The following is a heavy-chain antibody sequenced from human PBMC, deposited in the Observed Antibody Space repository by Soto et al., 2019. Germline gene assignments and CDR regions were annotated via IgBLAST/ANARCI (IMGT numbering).Heavy chain of an antibody. J-gene: IGHJ4*02. CDR3: ARMDRFGELFTVYYFDY. V-gene: IGHV3-33*01. D-gene: IGHD3-10*01. Sequence: GGSLRLSCAASGFTFSSYGMHWVRQAPGKGLEWVAVIWYDGSNKYYADSVKGRFTISRDNSKNTLYLQMNSLRAEDTAVYYCARMDRFGELFTVYYFDYWGQGTLVTVSS. CDR2: IWYDGSNK. CDR1: GFTFSSYG.